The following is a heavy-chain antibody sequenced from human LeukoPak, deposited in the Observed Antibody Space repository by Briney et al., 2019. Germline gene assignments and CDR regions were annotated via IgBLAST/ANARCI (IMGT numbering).Heavy chain of an antibody. CDR3: AKWGPHCVGDYCPALDS. V-gene: IGHV3-7*01. CDR2: INQDGSKK. Sequence: GGSLRLSCVASRFTFSNYWMSWVRQAPGKALEWVANINQDGSKKPYADSMKGRFTISRDNAKESLYLQLNSLRVDDTAVYYCAKWGPHCVGDYCPALDSWGQGTLVTVSS. D-gene: IGHD2-21*02. CDR1: RFTFSNYW. J-gene: IGHJ4*02.